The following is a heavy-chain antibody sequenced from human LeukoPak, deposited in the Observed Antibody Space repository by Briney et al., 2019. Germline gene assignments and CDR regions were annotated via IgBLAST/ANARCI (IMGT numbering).Heavy chain of an antibody. V-gene: IGHV4-34*01. CDR2: INHSGST. CDR1: GGSFSGYY. CDR3: ARAPPSYSGSYFSAFDI. Sequence: SEALSLTCAVYGGSFSGYYWSWIRQPPGKGLEWIGEINHSGSTNYNPSLKSRVTISVDTSKNQFSLKLSSVTAADTAVYYCARAPPSYSGSYFSAFDIWGQGTMVTVSS. J-gene: IGHJ3*02. D-gene: IGHD1-26*01.